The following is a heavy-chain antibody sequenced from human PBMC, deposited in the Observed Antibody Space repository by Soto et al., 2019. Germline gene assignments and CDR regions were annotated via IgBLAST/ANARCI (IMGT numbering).Heavy chain of an antibody. CDR2: ISAYNGNT. V-gene: IGHV1-18*01. CDR3: VVAAQPSCFDS. J-gene: IGHJ4*02. CDR1: GYTFTSYG. Sequence: QFQLVQSGAEVKKPGASVKVSCKASGYTFTSYGISWVRQAPGQGLEWMGCISAYNGNTNYAQKLKGRGTMTTDTSTSTDYMELRSLRSDDTAVYYFVVAAQPSCFDSWGQGTRVTVSS. D-gene: IGHD2-15*01.